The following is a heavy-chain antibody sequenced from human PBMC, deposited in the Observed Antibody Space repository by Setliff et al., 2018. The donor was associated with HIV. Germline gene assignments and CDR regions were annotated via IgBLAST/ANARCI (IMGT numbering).Heavy chain of an antibody. CDR1: GGSFSGFY. Sequence: KPSETLSLTCAVYGGSFSGFYWSWIRQAPGKGLEWIGEINHSGKTNYNPSLKSRITISVDTSKNQFSLRLSSVTAADTAVYYCARQGLVLVPASIDWRLPPSPIDYWGQGALVTVSS. V-gene: IGHV4-34*01. CDR2: INHSGKT. J-gene: IGHJ4*02. CDR3: ARQGLVLVPASIDWRLPPSPIDY. D-gene: IGHD2-2*01.